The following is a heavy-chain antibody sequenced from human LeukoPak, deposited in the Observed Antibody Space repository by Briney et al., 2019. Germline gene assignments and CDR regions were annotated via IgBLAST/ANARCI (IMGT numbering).Heavy chain of an antibody. CDR2: VFDSGST. CDR1: GGSISNYW. V-gene: IGHV4-59*01. J-gene: IGHJ4*02. Sequence: AETLSLTCTVSGGSISNYWWGWIRQPPGKGLEWIGYVFDSGSTNYNPSLKSRVNISVDTSKKQFSLKLSSVTAADTAVYYCARGYSSSWNYFDYWGQGTLVSVSS. CDR3: ARGYSSSWNYFDY. D-gene: IGHD6-13*01.